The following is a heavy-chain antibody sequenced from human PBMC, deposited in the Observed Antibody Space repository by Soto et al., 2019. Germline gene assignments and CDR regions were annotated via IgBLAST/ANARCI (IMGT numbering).Heavy chain of an antibody. D-gene: IGHD2-2*01. V-gene: IGHV4-30-2*01. CDR3: ARGDCSSTSCFFDF. CDR1: GGSISSGAYS. J-gene: IGHJ4*02. Sequence: SETLSLTCAVSGGSISSGAYSWNWIRQPPGKGLEWIGYIYHSGITFYNPPLESRVTMSVDTSKNQFSLKLSAVTDADTAVYYCARGDCSSTSCFFDFWGQGTLVTVSS. CDR2: IYHSGIT.